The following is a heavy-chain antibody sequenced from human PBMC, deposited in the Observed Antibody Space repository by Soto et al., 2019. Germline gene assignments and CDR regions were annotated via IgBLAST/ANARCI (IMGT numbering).Heavy chain of an antibody. J-gene: IGHJ4*02. CDR3: ARVAARGGPFFDY. CDR1: GYTFTGYY. CDR2: INPNSGGT. D-gene: IGHD6-6*01. V-gene: IGHV1-2*02. Sequence: ALVKVCCKASGYTFTGYYMHGVRQAPGQGLEWMGWINPNSGGTNYAQKFQGRVTMTRDTSISTAYMELSRLRSDDTAVYYCARVAARGGPFFDYWGQGTLVTVSS.